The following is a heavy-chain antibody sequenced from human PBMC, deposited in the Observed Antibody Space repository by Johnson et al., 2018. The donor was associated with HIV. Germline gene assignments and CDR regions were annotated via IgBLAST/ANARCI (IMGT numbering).Heavy chain of an antibody. D-gene: IGHD4-23*01. Sequence: EQLVESGGGLVQPGGSLRLSCAVSGFTVISNYMTWVRQAPGKGLEWVSLIYNDGTTYYADSAKGRFTISRDSSKNTLHLQMNSLRAEDTAVYHCARERPGYGGHDAFDIWGQGTMVTVSS. J-gene: IGHJ3*02. CDR1: GFTVISNY. CDR3: ARERPGYGGHDAFDI. CDR2: IYNDGTT. V-gene: IGHV3-66*01.